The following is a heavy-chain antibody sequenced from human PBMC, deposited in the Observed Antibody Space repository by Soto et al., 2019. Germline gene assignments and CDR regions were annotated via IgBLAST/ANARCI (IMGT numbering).Heavy chain of an antibody. CDR3: ARESLMDFWSGYAYGMEV. V-gene: IGHV3-21*01. CDR2: ISSSSSYI. CDR1: GFTFSSYS. J-gene: IGHJ6*01. D-gene: IGHD3-3*01. Sequence: PVGSLRLSCAASGFTFSSYSMNCVRHAPGKWLEWVSSISSSSSYIYCADSVKGRFTISRDNAKNSLYLQMNSLRAEDTAVYYCARESLMDFWSGYAYGMEVWGQGTTVTVSS.